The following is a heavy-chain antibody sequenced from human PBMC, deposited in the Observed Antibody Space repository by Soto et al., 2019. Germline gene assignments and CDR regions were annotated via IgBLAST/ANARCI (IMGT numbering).Heavy chain of an antibody. D-gene: IGHD2-2*01. CDR2: MSYDGSHK. V-gene: IGHV3-30*18. CDR3: AKSRLPASVYGMDV. J-gene: IGHJ6*02. Sequence: QVQLVESGGGVVQPGRSLRLSCAASGFTFSSYGMHWVRQAAGKGLEWVAVMSYDGSHKYYADSVKGRFTISRDNSKNTLYLQMSSLRAGDTAVFYCAKSRLPASVYGMDVWGQGTTVTVSS. CDR1: GFTFSSYG.